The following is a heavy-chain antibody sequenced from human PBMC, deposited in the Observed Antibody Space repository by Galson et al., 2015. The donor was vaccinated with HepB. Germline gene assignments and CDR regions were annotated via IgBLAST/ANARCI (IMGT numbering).Heavy chain of an antibody. V-gene: IGHV3-30*18. CDR2: ISYDGSNK. Sequence: SLRLSCAASGFTFSSYGMHWVRQAPGKGLEWVAVISYDGSNKYYADSVKGRFTISRDNSKNTLYLQMNSLRAEDTAVYYCAKDQQRLGYYYYGMDVWGQGTPVTVS. J-gene: IGHJ6*02. CDR3: AKDQQRLGYYYYGMDV. CDR1: GFTFSSYG. D-gene: IGHD6-25*01.